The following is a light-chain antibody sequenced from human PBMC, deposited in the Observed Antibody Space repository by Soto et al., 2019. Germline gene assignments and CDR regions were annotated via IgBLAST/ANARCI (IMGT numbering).Light chain of an antibody. CDR2: EVS. J-gene: IGLJ1*01. Sequence: QSVLTQPASVSGSPGQSITISCTGASSDVGTFKYVSWYQQHPGRAPKLMIYEVSNRPSGISNRFSGSKSAYTASLTISGLQPEDEAFYYCTSYTAGNTPPYVFGTGTKVTVL. CDR1: SSDVGTFKY. CDR3: TSYTAGNTPPYV. V-gene: IGLV2-14*01.